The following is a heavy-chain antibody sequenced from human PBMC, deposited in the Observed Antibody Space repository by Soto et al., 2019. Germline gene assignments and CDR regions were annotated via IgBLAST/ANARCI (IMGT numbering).Heavy chain of an antibody. V-gene: IGHV4-34*12. CDR1: GGSFSGYY. CDR3: ARERAAGLDAFDI. D-gene: IGHD6-13*01. CDR2: IIHFGSI. J-gene: IGHJ3*02. Sequence: SETLSLTCAVYGGSFSGYYWSWIRQPPGKGLEWIGEIIHFGSINYNPSFKIRVTISLDTSKYLFSLKLSSVTAADTAVYYCARERAAGLDAFDIWGQGTMVTVSS.